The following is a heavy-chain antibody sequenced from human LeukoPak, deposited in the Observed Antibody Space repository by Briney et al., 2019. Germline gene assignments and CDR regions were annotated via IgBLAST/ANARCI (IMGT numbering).Heavy chain of an antibody. CDR2: INPSGGST. CDR3: ARREGSSFDY. V-gene: IGHV1-46*01. D-gene: IGHD2-15*01. CDR1: GYTFTTYY. J-gene: IGHJ4*02. Sequence: VASVKVSCKASGYTFTTYYMHWVRQAPGQGLEWMGIINPSGGSTTYAQNFQGRVTITRDTSASTAYMELSSLRSEDTAVYYCARREGSSFDYWGQGTLVTVSS.